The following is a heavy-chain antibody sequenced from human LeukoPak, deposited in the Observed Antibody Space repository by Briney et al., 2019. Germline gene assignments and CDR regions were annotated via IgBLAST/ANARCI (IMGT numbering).Heavy chain of an antibody. D-gene: IGHD2-21*01. J-gene: IGHJ5*02. CDR1: GGSISSYS. Sequence: SETLSLTCTVSGGSISSYSWSWIRQPPGKGLEWIGYIFYSGSTNYNPSLKSRVTISVDTSKNQFSLKLSSVTAADTAVYYCARSIAWFDPWGQGTLVTVSS. V-gene: IGHV4-59*01. CDR2: IFYSGST. CDR3: ARSIAWFDP.